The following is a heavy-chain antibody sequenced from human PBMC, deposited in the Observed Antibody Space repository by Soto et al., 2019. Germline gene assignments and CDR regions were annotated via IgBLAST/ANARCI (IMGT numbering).Heavy chain of an antibody. J-gene: IGHJ6*02. CDR1: KFSFSNYA. CDR2: ISFDGTHK. D-gene: IGHD5-18*01. Sequence: QVQLVESGGGVVQPGRSLRLSCAASKFSFSNYAMHWVRQAPGKGLEWVAVISFDGTHKQYAESVKGRFTISRDNSKNTLNLQMNSLKAEDTALYYCARDRIGAVDTAMGHYSYSGMDVWGQGTTVTVSS. V-gene: IGHV3-30-3*01. CDR3: ARDRIGAVDTAMGHYSYSGMDV.